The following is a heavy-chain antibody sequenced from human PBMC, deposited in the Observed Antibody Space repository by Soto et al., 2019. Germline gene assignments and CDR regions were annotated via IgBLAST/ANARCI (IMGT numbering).Heavy chain of an antibody. CDR1: GGSIRSYY. CDR3: ARGDPVQLGEYDYYYGMDV. Sequence: QVQLQESGPGLVKPSETLSLTCTVSGGSIRSYYWSWIRQPPGKGLEWIGYIYYSGSTNYNPSLKSRVTISVDTSKNQFSLKLSSVTAADTAVYYCARGDPVQLGEYDYYYGMDVWGQGTTVTVSS. CDR2: IYYSGST. V-gene: IGHV4-59*01. J-gene: IGHJ6*02. D-gene: IGHD3-10*01.